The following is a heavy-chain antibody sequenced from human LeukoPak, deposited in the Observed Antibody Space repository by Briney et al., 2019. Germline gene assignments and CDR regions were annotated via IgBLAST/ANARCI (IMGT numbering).Heavy chain of an antibody. CDR2: INPNSGGT. CDR3: ARGAKSTGYSSGWYEGDAFDI. D-gene: IGHD6-19*01. J-gene: IGHJ3*02. CDR1: GYTFTGYY. Sequence: ASVKVSCKASGYTFTGYYMHWVRQAPGQGLEWMGWINPNSGGTNYAQKLQGRVTMTTDTSTSTAYMELRSLRSDDTAVYYCARGAKSTGYSSGWYEGDAFDIWGQGTMVTVSS. V-gene: IGHV1-2*02.